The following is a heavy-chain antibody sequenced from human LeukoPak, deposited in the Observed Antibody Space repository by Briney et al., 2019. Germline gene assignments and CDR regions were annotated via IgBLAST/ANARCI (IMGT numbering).Heavy chain of an antibody. Sequence: GASVKVSCKASGYTFTSYGINWVRQAPGQGLEWMGWISAYNGNTNYAQKLQGRVTMTTDTSTSTAYMELRSLRSDDTAVYYCCRSSSGYGYFDLWGRGTLVTVSS. CDR2: ISAYNGNT. CDR3: CRSSSGYGYFDL. J-gene: IGHJ2*01. V-gene: IGHV1-18*01. D-gene: IGHD6-13*01. CDR1: GYTFTSYG.